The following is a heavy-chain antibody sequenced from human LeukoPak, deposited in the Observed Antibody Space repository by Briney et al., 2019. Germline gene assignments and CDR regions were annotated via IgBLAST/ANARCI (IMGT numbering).Heavy chain of an antibody. CDR3: AKEKELVVRGTKRLHKHERYFDY. V-gene: IGHV3-23*01. J-gene: IGHJ4*02. CDR2: ISGSGATT. CDR1: GFTFSGYA. Sequence: QAGGSLRLSCAASGFTFSGYAMSWVRQAPGKGLEWVSTISGSGATTYYADSVKGRFTISRDNSRNTLYLQMNSLRAEDTAVYYCAKEKELVVRGTKRLHKHERYFDYWGQGTLVTVSS. D-gene: IGHD3-10*01.